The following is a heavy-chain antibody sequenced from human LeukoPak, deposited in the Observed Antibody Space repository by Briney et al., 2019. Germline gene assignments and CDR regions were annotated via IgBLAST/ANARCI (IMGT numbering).Heavy chain of an antibody. Sequence: SETLSLTCTVSGGSISSSTFYWGWIRRPPGKGLEWIGSLYYSGSTYYNPSLKSRVTISVDTSKNQFSLKLSSVTAADTAVYYCARAETYSSGWYDAFFDYWGQGTLVTVSS. CDR3: ARAETYSSGWYDAFFDY. V-gene: IGHV4-39*01. J-gene: IGHJ4*02. CDR2: LYYSGST. D-gene: IGHD6-19*01. CDR1: GGSISSSTFY.